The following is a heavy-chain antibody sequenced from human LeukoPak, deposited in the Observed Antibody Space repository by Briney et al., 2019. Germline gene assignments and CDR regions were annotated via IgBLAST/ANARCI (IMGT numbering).Heavy chain of an antibody. J-gene: IGHJ6*02. CDR1: GFTFSNAW. CDR3: TTRQRDTAIVTVERPRYYYYYYGLDV. D-gene: IGHD5-18*01. V-gene: IGHV3-15*01. CDR2: IKSKTDGGTT. Sequence: GGSLRLSCAASGFTFSNAWMSWVRQAPGKGLEWVGRIKSKTDGGTTDYAAPVEGRFTISRDDSENRLYLQMNSLKTEDTAIYYCTTRQRDTAIVTVERPRYYYYYYGLDVWGQGTTVTVSS.